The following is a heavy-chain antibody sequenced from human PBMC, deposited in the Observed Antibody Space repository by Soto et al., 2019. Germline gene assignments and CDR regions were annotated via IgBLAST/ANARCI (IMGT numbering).Heavy chain of an antibody. D-gene: IGHD3-3*01. Sequence: PGGSLRLSCAASGFTFSSYGMHWVRQAPGKGLEWVAVIWYDGSNKYYADSVKGRFTISRDNSKNTLYLQMNSLRAEDTAMYYCARDLSRRTYYDFWSGNYYYYGMDVWGQGTTVTVSS. J-gene: IGHJ6*02. CDR1: GFTFSSYG. V-gene: IGHV3-33*01. CDR3: ARDLSRRTYYDFWSGNYYYYGMDV. CDR2: IWYDGSNK.